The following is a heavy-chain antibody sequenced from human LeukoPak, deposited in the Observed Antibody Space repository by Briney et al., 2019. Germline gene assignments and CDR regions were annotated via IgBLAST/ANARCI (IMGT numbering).Heavy chain of an antibody. CDR3: AKDIESYGSH. V-gene: IGHV3-43*02. Sequence: GGSLRLSCAASGFTFSSYAMSWVRQAPGKGLEWVSLISGNGGSTYYADSVKGRFTISRDNSKNSLYLQMNSLRTEDTALYYCAKDIESYGSHWGQGTLVTVSS. D-gene: IGHD5-18*01. CDR2: ISGNGGST. J-gene: IGHJ4*02. CDR1: GFTFSSYA.